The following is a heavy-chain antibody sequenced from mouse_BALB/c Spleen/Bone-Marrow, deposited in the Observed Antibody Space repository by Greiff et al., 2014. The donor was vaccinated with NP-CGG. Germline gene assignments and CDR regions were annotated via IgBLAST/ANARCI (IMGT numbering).Heavy chain of an antibody. CDR3: ARGHDGYRTWFAY. CDR2: IDPSYGGT. CDR1: GYSFSDYN. D-gene: IGHD2-3*01. Sequence: EVQLVESGPELEKPGASVKMSCKAPGYSFSDYNMNWVKQSNGKSLEWIGNIDPSYGGTTYNQKFKGKATLTVDKSSSTVYMQLKSLTSEDSAVYYCARGHDGYRTWFAYWGQGTLVTVSA. V-gene: IGHV1-39*01. J-gene: IGHJ3*01.